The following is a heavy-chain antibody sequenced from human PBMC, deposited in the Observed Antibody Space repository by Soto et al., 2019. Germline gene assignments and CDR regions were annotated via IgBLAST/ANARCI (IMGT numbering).Heavy chain of an antibody. V-gene: IGHV4-4*07. CDR3: ERVRRSSNYYGMDV. CDR2: IYASGST. Sequence: SETLSLTCTVSGGSISSYYWSWIRQPAGKGLEWIGRIYASGSTNYNPSLKSRVTMSVDTSKNQFSLKLSSVTAADTAVYYCERVRRSSNYYGMDVWGQGTTVTGSS. J-gene: IGHJ6*02. CDR1: GGSISSYY.